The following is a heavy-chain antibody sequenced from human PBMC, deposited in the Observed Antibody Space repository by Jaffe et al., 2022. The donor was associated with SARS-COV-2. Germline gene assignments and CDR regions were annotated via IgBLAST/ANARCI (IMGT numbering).Heavy chain of an antibody. Sequence: QVQLVESGGGVVQPGRSLRLSCAASGFTFSSYGMHWVRQAPGKGLEWVAVISYDGSNKYYADSVKGRFTISRDNSKNTLYLQMNSLRAEDTAVYYCATEMATYIWGQGTLVTVSS. J-gene: IGHJ4*02. D-gene: IGHD5-12*01. V-gene: IGHV3-30*03. CDR3: ATEMATYI. CDR2: ISYDGSNK. CDR1: GFTFSSYG.